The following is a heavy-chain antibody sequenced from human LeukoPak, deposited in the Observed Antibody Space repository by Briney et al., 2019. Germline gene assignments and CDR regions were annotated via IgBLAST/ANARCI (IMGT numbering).Heavy chain of an antibody. V-gene: IGHV3-33*06. J-gene: IGHJ3*02. CDR3: AKDLTPYCSGDSCYSSHDAFDI. CDR2: IWYDESNK. D-gene: IGHD2-15*01. CDR1: GFTFSSYG. Sequence: GRSLRLXCAASGFTFSSYGMHWVRQAPGKGLEWVAVIWYDESNKYYADSVKGRFTISRDNSKNTLYLQMNSLRAEDTAVYYCAKDLTPYCSGDSCYSSHDAFDIWGQGTMVTVSS.